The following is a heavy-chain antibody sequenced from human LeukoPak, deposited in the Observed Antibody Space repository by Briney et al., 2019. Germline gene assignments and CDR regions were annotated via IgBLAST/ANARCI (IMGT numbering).Heavy chain of an antibody. CDR2: IIPIFGTA. J-gene: IGHJ4*02. V-gene: IGHV1-69*05. Sequence: ASVKVSCKASGGTFSSYAISWVRQAPGQGLEWMGGIIPIFGTANYAQKFQGRVTMTRDTSISTAYMELSRLRSDDTAVYYCATLDFSSSYYFDYWGQGALVTVSS. CDR1: GGTFSSYA. D-gene: IGHD6-6*01. CDR3: ATLDFSSSYYFDY.